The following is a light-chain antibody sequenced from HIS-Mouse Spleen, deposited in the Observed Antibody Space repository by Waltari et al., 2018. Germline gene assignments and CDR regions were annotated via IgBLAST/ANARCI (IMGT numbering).Light chain of an antibody. CDR3: QQSGT. CDR2: DAS. Sequence: AIQLTQSPSSLSSSVGDRVTITCRASQGISSALAWYQQKPGKAPKLLIYDASSLESGVPSRFSGSGSGTDFTLTISSLQPEDFATYYCQQSGTFGQGTKVEIK. V-gene: IGKV1-13*02. J-gene: IGKJ1*01. CDR1: QGISSA.